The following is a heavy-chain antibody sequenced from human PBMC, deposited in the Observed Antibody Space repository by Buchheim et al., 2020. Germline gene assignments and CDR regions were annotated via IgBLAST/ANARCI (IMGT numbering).Heavy chain of an antibody. V-gene: IGHV1-2*02. CDR2: INPNSGDT. J-gene: IGHJ6*02. Sequence: QVQLVQSGAEVKEPGASVKVSCKTSGYTFTDYYMHWVRQAPGQGLEWMGWINPNSGDTNYAQNFQGRVTMTRDTSISTGYMDLSGLRSDDTAVYYWARRKISSYYGMDVWGQGTT. CDR1: GYTFTDYY. CDR3: ARRKISSYYGMDV.